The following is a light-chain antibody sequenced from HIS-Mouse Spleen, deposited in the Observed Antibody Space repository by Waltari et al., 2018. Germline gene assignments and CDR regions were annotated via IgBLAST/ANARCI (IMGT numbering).Light chain of an antibody. V-gene: IGLV2-14*03. J-gene: IGLJ2*01. Sequence: QSALTQPASVSGSPGQSITIPCPGTSSYVGGYNYVSWYQQHPGKAPKLMIYDVSNRPSGVSNRFSGSKSGNTASLTISGLQAEDEADYYCSSYTSSSTEVFGGGTKLTVL. CDR3: SSYTSSSTEV. CDR2: DVS. CDR1: SSYVGGYNY.